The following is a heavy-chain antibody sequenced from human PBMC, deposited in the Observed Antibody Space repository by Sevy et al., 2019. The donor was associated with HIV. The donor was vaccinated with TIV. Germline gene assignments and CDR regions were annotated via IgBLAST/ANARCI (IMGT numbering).Heavy chain of an antibody. CDR2: ISTSSNYI. D-gene: IGHD5-18*01. J-gene: IGHJ4*02. CDR3: ARVRYNYGQHYLDY. Sequence: GGSLRLSCTASGFTFSDYYMSWIRQAPGKGLEWVSDISTSSNYINYADSVKGRLTISRHNAKNSLYLQMNSLRAEDTAVYFCARVRYNYGQHYLDYWGQGTLVTVSS. CDR1: GFTFSDYY. V-gene: IGHV3-11*06.